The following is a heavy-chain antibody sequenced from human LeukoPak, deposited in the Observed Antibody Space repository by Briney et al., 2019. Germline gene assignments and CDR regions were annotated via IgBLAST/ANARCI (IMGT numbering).Heavy chain of an antibody. CDR3: ARSSYSSSSSV. CDR2: ISYDGSNK. Sequence: GGSLRLSCAASGFTFSSYGMHWVRQAPGKGLEWVAVISYDGSNKYYADSVKGRFTISRDNAKNSLYLQINSLRAEDTAVYYCARSSYSSSSSVWGQGTMVTVSS. V-gene: IGHV3-30*03. CDR1: GFTFSSYG. J-gene: IGHJ3*01. D-gene: IGHD6-6*01.